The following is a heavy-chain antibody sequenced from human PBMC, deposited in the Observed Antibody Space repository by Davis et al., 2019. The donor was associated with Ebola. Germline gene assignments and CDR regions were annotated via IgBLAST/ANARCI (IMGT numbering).Heavy chain of an antibody. V-gene: IGHV3-53*01. CDR3: ARGVAVGGFYFEY. Sequence: PGGSLRLSCAASGFSVSDKYMSWVRQAPGKGLEWVSVIYRDGRMYHADSVKDRFTISRDNSKNTLYLQMNSLRAEDTAVYFCARGVAVGGFYFEYWGQGTLVTVSS. CDR2: IYRDGRM. CDR1: GFSVSDKY. J-gene: IGHJ4*02. D-gene: IGHD6-19*01.